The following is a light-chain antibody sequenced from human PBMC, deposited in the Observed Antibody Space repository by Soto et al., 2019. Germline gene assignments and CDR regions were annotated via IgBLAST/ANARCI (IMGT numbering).Light chain of an antibody. J-gene: IGLJ3*02. Sequence: QSVLTQPASVSGSPGQSITISCTGTSSDVGSYTLVSWYQQNPGKAPKLIIYEVTKRPSGVSNRFSGSKSGNTASLTISGLQAEDEADYYCCSYAGSPTFPWIFGGGTKLTVL. V-gene: IGLV2-23*02. CDR1: SSDVGSYTL. CDR3: CSYAGSPTFPWI. CDR2: EVT.